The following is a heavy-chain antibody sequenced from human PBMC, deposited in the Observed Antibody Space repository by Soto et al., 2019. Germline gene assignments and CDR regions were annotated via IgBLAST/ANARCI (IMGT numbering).Heavy chain of an antibody. V-gene: IGHV1-3*01. Sequence: GASVKVSCKASGYTFTSYAMHWVRQAPGQRLEWMGWINADNGNTNYAQNLQGRVTLTTDTSTSTAYMELRSLRSNDTAIYYCAMVDVYVTPSPQDVWGQGTTVPVSS. J-gene: IGHJ6*02. CDR3: AMVDVYVTPSPQDV. D-gene: IGHD3-16*01. CDR1: GYTFTSYA. CDR2: INADNGNT.